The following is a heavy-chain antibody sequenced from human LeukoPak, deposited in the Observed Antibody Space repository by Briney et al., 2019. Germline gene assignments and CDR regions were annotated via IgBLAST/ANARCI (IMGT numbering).Heavy chain of an antibody. V-gene: IGHV3-7*03. CDR2: IKQDGSEK. J-gene: IGHJ6*03. CDR1: GFTLSNYW. Sequence: GGSLRLSCAASGFTLSNYWMSWVRQTPGKGLKWVANIKQDGSEKYYVDSVKGRFTISRDNAKNSLYLHMNSLRAEDAAVYYCAKDHYDYVWGSYLGYYYYYMDVWGKGTTVTVSS. D-gene: IGHD3-16*02. CDR3: AKDHYDYVWGSYLGYYYYYMDV.